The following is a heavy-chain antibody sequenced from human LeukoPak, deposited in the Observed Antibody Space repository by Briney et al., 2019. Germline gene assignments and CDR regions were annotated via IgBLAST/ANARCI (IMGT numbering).Heavy chain of an antibody. V-gene: IGHV3-23*01. D-gene: IGHD5-18*01. CDR1: GFTFSSYA. Sequence: GGSLRLSCAASGFTFSSYAMSWVRQAPGKGLEWVSSISASGGSTYYADSVKGRFTISRDNSRNTLYLRMNSLRADDTAVYYCARGLQEYTYGFDYWGQGTLVTVSS. J-gene: IGHJ4*02. CDR3: ARGLQEYTYGFDY. CDR2: ISASGGST.